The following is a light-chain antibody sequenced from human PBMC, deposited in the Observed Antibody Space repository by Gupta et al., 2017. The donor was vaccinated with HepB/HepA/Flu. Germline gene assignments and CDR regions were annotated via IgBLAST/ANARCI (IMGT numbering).Light chain of an antibody. CDR2: DVS. CDR3: CSYAGSYTYVI. J-gene: IGLJ2*01. V-gene: IGLV2-11*01. Sequence: QSALTQLRSVSGSPGQAVTISCTGTSSDVGSYNYVSWYQQHPGKAPKLMISDVSKRPSGVPERFSGSKSGNTASLTISGLQAEDEADYYCCSYAGSYTYVIFGGGTQLTVL. CDR1: SSDVGSYNY.